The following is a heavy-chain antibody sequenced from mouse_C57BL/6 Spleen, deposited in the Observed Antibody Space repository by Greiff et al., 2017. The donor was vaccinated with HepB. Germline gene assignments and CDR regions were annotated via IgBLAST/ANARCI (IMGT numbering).Heavy chain of an antibody. CDR2: INPNNGGT. Sequence: VQLQQSGPELVKPGASVKIPCKASGYTFTDYNMDWVKQSHGKSLEWIGDINPNNGGTIYNQKFKGKATLTVDKSSSTAYMELRSLTSEDTAVYYCARTTVVEYWYCDVWGTGTTVTVSS. J-gene: IGHJ1*03. CDR3: ARTTVVEYWYCDV. D-gene: IGHD1-1*01. V-gene: IGHV1-18*01. CDR1: GYTFTDYN.